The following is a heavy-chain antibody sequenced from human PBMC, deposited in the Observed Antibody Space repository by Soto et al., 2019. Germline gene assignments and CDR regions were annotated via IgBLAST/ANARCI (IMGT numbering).Heavy chain of an antibody. D-gene: IGHD3-3*01. V-gene: IGHV4-59*08. CDR1: GDSISSYY. CDR2: IYYSGST. J-gene: IGHJ6*03. CDR3: AGREHDYDFCSGHLLVYYMDV. Sequence: NPSETLSLTCTVSGDSISSYYWSWIRQPQGKGLECIGYIYYSGSTNCTPSLKSRVTISVDTSKTPFSLKLSSVTAADTAVYYCAGREHDYDFCSGHLLVYYMDVWGNGTTVTVSS.